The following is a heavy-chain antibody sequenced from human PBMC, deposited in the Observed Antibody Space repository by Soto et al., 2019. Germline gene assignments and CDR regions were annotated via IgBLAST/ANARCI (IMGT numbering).Heavy chain of an antibody. D-gene: IGHD3-10*01. CDR2: IFSNYEK. J-gene: IGHJ6*03. V-gene: IGHV2-26*01. Sequence: QVTLKESGPVLVKPTETLTLTCTVSGFSLSNARMGVSWIRQPPGKALEWLAHIFSNYEKSYSTSLKSRLTISKDNSKSPVVLTMTNMDPVDTATYYCARIYYYGSGSYYTYYYYMDVWGKGTTVTVSS. CDR1: GFSLSNARMG. CDR3: ARIYYYGSGSYYTYYYYMDV.